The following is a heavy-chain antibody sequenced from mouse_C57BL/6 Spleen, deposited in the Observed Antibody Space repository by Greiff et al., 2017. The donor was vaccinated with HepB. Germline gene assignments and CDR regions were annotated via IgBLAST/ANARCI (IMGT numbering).Heavy chain of an antibody. D-gene: IGHD1-1*01. J-gene: IGHJ2*01. V-gene: IGHV1-52*01. Sequence: QVQLQQSGAELVRPGSSVKLSCKASGYTFTSYWMHWVKQRPIQGLEWIGNIDPSDSETHYNQKFKDKATLTVDKSSSTAYMQLSSLTSEDSAVYYCARAFTTVVATGYFDYWGQGTTLTVSS. CDR3: ARAFTTVVATGYFDY. CDR1: GYTFTSYW. CDR2: IDPSDSET.